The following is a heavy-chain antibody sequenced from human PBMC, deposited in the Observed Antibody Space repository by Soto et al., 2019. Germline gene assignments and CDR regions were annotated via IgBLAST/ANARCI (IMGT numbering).Heavy chain of an antibody. Sequence: QLQLQESGPGLVKPSETLSLTCTVSGGSISSSSYYWGWIRQPPGKGLEWIGSIYYSGSTYYNPSLKRRVTISVDTSKNQFSLKLSSVTAADTAVYYCARLGFGGYFDYWGQGTLVTVSS. CDR1: GGSISSSSYY. CDR2: IYYSGST. CDR3: ARLGFGGYFDY. D-gene: IGHD3-10*01. J-gene: IGHJ4*02. V-gene: IGHV4-39*01.